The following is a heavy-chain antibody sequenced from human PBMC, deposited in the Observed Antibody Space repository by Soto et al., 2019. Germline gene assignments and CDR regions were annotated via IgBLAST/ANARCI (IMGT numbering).Heavy chain of an antibody. J-gene: IGHJ6*02. V-gene: IGHV1-69*01. CDR2: IIPISDTT. CDR1: GGTFSSYA. D-gene: IGHD2-2*01. CDR3: ARSQGSSTSLEIYYYYYYGMDV. Sequence: QVQLVQSGAEVKKPGSSVKVSCKASGGTFSSYAISWVRQAPGQGLEWMGGIIPISDTTNYAQKFQGRVTIAADESRGTAYRERSSLRSEDTAVYYCARSQGSSTSLEIYYYYYYGMDVWGQGTTVTVSS.